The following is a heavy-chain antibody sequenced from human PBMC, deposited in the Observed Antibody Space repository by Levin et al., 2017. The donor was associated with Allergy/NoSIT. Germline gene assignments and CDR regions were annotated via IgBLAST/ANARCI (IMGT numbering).Heavy chain of an antibody. D-gene: IGHD6-19*01. J-gene: IGHJ4*02. V-gene: IGHV3-23*01. CDR3: ASRGIAVAGDDY. CDR1: GFTFSSYA. CDR2: ISGSGGST. Sequence: GESLKISCAASGFTFSSYAMSWVRQAPGKGLEWVSAISGSGGSTYYADSVKGRFTISRDNSKNTLYLQMNSLRAEDTAVYYCASRGIAVAGDDYWGQGTLVTVSS.